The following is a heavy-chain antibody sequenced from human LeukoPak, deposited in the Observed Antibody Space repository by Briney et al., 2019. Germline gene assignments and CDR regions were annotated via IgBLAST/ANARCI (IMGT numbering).Heavy chain of an antibody. V-gene: IGHV5-51*01. CDR3: ARSTPYYDSSGYRRNGAFDI. D-gene: IGHD3-22*01. J-gene: IGHJ3*02. CDR1: GYSFTSYW. Sequence: RESLKISCKGSGYSFTSYWIGWVRQMPGKGLEWMGIIYPGDPDTRYSPSFQGQVTISADKSISTAYLQWSSLKASDTAMYYCARSTPYYDSSGYRRNGAFDIWGQGTMVTVSS. CDR2: IYPGDPDT.